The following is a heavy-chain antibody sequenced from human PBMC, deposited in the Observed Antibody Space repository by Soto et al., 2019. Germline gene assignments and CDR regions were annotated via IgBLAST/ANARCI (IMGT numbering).Heavy chain of an antibody. D-gene: IGHD5-18*01. CDR2: IYYSGST. Sequence: SATLSLTCTVSGGSISSYYWSWIRQPPGKGLEWIGYIYYSGSTNYNPSLKSRVTISVDTSKNQFSLKLSSVTAADTAVYYCARVSPHSYGYGGLGYYYYYGMDVWGQGTTVTVSS. CDR3: ARVSPHSYGYGGLGYYYYYGMDV. J-gene: IGHJ6*02. CDR1: GGSISSYY. V-gene: IGHV4-59*01.